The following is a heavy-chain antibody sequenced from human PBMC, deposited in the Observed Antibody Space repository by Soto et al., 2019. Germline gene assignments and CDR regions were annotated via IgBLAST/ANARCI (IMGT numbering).Heavy chain of an antibody. CDR2: INPNTGGT. D-gene: IGHD2-15*01. CDR1: GYSFTGYY. Sequence: ASMQVSCKSSGYSFTGYYMHCVPQAPGQGLEWMGWINPNTGGTNYAQKFQGRVTMTRDTSISTAYMELSRLRSDDTAVYYCARVNVVVVAATREYYFDYWGQGTLVTVS. CDR3: ARVNVVVVAATREYYFDY. J-gene: IGHJ4*02. V-gene: IGHV1-2*02.